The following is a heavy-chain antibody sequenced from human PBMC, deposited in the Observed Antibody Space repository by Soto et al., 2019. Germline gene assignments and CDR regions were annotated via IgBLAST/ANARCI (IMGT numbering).Heavy chain of an antibody. CDR3: ARAAVVVVAATPRVYFDY. V-gene: IGHV1-46*01. J-gene: IGHJ4*02. CDR2: INPSGGGT. Sequence: GASVKVSCKASGYTFTSYYMHWVRRAPGQGLEWMGIINPSGGGTSYAQKFQGRVTMTRDTSTSTVYMELNSLRSEDTAVYYCARAAVVVVAATPRVYFDYWGQGTLVTVSS. D-gene: IGHD2-15*01. CDR1: GYTFTSYY.